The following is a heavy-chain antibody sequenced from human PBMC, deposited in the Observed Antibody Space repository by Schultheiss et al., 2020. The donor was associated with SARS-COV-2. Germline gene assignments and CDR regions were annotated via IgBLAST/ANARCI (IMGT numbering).Heavy chain of an antibody. J-gene: IGHJ6*02. Sequence: ASVKVSCKASGHTFTGYYIYWVRQAPGQGLEWMGWISPNSGGTNYAQKFQGRVTMTRDTSISTAYMELSSLRSEDTAVYYCATDSRIAAAGTGYYYGMDVWGQGTTVTVSS. CDR3: ATDSRIAAAGTGYYYGMDV. V-gene: IGHV1-2*02. CDR2: ISPNSGGT. D-gene: IGHD6-13*01. CDR1: GHTFTGYY.